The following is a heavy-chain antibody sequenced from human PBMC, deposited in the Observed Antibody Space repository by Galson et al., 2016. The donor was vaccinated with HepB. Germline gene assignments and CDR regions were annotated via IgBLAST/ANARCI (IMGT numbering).Heavy chain of an antibody. D-gene: IGHD5-24*01. CDR3: ARDHGGYNPMAY. V-gene: IGHV3-74*01. J-gene: IGHJ4*02. CDR1: GFTFSSYW. Sequence: SLRLSCAASGFTFSSYWMHWVRQAPGKGLVWVSRIRGNGGAPSYADSVRGRFTISRDNAKNTLYLQMNSLRVEDTAVYYCARDHGGYNPMAYWGQGTLVTVAS. CDR2: IRGNGGAP.